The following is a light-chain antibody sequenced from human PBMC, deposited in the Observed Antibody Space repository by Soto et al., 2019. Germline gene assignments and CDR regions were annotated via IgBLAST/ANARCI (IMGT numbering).Light chain of an antibody. CDR2: KAS. CDR3: QQYKSYSPLT. V-gene: IGKV1-5*03. Sequence: DIQMTQSPSTLSASVGERVTITCRASQSISNCLAWYQQKPGKAPKVLLYKASSLESGVPSRFSGSGSGTEFTLTISSLQPDDFATYYCQQYKSYSPLTFGGGTKVEIK. CDR1: QSISNC. J-gene: IGKJ4*01.